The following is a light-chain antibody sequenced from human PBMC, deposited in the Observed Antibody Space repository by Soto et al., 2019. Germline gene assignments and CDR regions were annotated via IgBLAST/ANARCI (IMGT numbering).Light chain of an antibody. J-gene: IGKJ5*01. CDR2: DAS. Sequence: TQSQPTLSFPPGERATLSCRASHNVSSYLAWYQQKPGQAPRLLIYDASNRAAGIPARFSGSGSGTDFTLTISSLEPEDFAVYYCQQRSYWPITFGQGTRLAIK. CDR1: HNVSSY. V-gene: IGKV3-11*01. CDR3: QQRSYWPIT.